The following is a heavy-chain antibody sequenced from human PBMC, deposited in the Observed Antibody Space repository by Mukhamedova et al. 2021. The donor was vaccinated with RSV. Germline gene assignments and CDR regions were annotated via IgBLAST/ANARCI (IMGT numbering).Heavy chain of an antibody. Sequence: GLEWIGEINHSGSTNYNPSLKSRVTISVDTSKNQFSLKLSSVIAADTAVYYCARRCDYDFCRYGMDVWGQGTTVTVSS. CDR2: INHSGST. D-gene: IGHD3-3*01. V-gene: IGHV4-34*01. J-gene: IGHJ6*02. CDR3: ARRCDYDFCRYGMDV.